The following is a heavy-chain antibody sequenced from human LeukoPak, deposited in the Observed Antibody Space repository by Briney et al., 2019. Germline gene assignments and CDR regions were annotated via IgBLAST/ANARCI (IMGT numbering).Heavy chain of an antibody. V-gene: IGHV4-39*01. D-gene: IGHD3-22*01. CDR2: IYYSGST. J-gene: IGHJ6*02. CDR3: ARRSGDSSGYYLYGMDV. Sequence: SETLSLTCAVYGGSFSGYYWGWIRQPPGKGLEWIGSIYYSGSTYYNPSLKSRVTISVDTSKNQFSLKLSSVTAADTAVYYCARRSGDSSGYYLYGMDVWGQGTTVTVSS. CDR1: GGSFSGYY.